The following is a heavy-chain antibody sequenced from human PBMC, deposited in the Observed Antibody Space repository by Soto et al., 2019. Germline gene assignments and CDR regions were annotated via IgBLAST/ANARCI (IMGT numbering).Heavy chain of an antibody. Sequence: GESLKISCAASGFTFSSYAMSWVRQAPGKGLEWVSAISGSGGSTYYADSVKGRFTISRDNSKNTLYLQMNSLRAEDTAVYYCAKRSYYDSSGSFDYWGQGTLVTVSS. CDR1: GFTFSSYA. CDR3: AKRSYYDSSGSFDY. CDR2: ISGSGGST. D-gene: IGHD3-22*01. V-gene: IGHV3-23*01. J-gene: IGHJ4*02.